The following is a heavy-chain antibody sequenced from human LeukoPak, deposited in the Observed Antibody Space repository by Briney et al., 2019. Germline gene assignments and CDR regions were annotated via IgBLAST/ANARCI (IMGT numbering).Heavy chain of an antibody. V-gene: IGHV1-8*01. CDR1: GYTFTSYD. J-gene: IGHJ5*02. Sequence: GASVKVSCKASGYTFTSYDINWVRQATGQGLEWMGWMNPNSGNTGYAQKFQGRVTMTRNTSISTAYMELSSLRSEDTAVYYCARGRPGPKAAQRRGANWFDPWGQGTLVTVSS. D-gene: IGHD3-10*01. CDR3: ARGRPGPKAAQRRGANWFDP. CDR2: MNPNSGNT.